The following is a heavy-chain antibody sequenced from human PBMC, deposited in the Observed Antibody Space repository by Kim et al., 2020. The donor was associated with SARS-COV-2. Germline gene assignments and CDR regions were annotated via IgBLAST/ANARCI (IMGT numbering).Heavy chain of an antibody. J-gene: IGHJ4*02. CDR3: ARWDSTQKDFDY. V-gene: IGHV6-1*01. Sequence: DYALSVKSRITLNPDTSKNQFSLQLNSVTPEDTAVYYCARWDSTQKDFDYWGQGTLVTVSS. D-gene: IGHD1-26*01.